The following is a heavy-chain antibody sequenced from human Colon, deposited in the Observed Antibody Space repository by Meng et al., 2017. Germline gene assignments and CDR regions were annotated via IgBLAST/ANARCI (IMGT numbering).Heavy chain of an antibody. CDR1: GGPISSSSYY. J-gene: IGHJ4*02. D-gene: IGHD3-16*01. CDR2: IYYSGST. V-gene: IGHV4-39*07. CDR3: ARVTVSRVDY. Sequence: SETLSLTCTVSGGPISSSSYYWGWIRQPPGKGLEWIGSIYYSGSTYYNPSLKSRVTISVDTSKNQFSLKLSSVTAADTAVYYCARVTVSRVDYWGQGTLVTVSS.